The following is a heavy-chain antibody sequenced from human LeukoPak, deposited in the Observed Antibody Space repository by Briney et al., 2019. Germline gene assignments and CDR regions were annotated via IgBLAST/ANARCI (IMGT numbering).Heavy chain of an antibody. V-gene: IGHV3-53*01. CDR3: ARDAVYSSSWYEY. CDR1: GFTVSSNY. CDR2: IYSGGST. J-gene: IGHJ4*02. Sequence: PRGSLRLSCAASGFTVSSNYMSWVRQAPGKGLEWVSVIYSGGSTYYADSVKGRFTISRDNSKNTLYLQMNSLRAEDTAVYYCARDAVYSSSWYEYWGQGTLVTVSS. D-gene: IGHD6-13*01.